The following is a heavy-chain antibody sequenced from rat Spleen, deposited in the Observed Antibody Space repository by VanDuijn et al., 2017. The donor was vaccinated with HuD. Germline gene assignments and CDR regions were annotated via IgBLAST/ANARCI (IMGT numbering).Heavy chain of an antibody. D-gene: IGHD1-11*01. CDR1: GFSLSSNG. J-gene: IGHJ3*01. CDR2: IWSGGST. CDR3: TRSYGGYTQHWFAY. Sequence: QVQLMESGPALMQPSETLSLTCTVSGFSLSSNGVGWVRQPLGKGLVWMGSIWSGGSTHYNSAVQSRLSISRDTSKSQVFLKMNSLQTDDTAIYFCTRSYGGYTQHWFAYWGQGTLVTVSS. V-gene: IGHV2-72*01.